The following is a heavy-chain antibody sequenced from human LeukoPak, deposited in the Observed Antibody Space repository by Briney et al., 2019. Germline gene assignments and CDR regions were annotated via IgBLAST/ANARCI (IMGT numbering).Heavy chain of an antibody. CDR2: IKQDGSEK. D-gene: IGHD3-10*01. Sequence: GGSLRLSCAASGFIFSNYWMSWVRQAPGKGLEWVANIKQDGSEKYYVDSPAGRFTISRDNAKNSLYLQMNSLRAEDTAVYYCARDKGEQLWFGDLSMDVWGKGTTVTISS. CDR1: GFIFSNYW. V-gene: IGHV3-7*01. J-gene: IGHJ6*04. CDR3: ARDKGEQLWFGDLSMDV.